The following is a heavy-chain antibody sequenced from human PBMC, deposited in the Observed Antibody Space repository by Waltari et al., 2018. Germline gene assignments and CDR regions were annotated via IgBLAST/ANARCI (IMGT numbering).Heavy chain of an antibody. CDR2: IRTGGGST. D-gene: IGHD3-10*01. CDR1: GFTFSSDA. Sequence: EVQLLESGGGLVQPGGSLRLSCAASGFTFSSDAMSWVRQAPGKGLEWVSNIRTGGGSTYYADSVKGRFTISRDNSKNTLDLQMNSLRAEDTAVDYCAKYTQSSHEGNWGQGTLVTVSP. CDR3: AKYTQSSHEGN. J-gene: IGHJ4*02. V-gene: IGHV3-23*01.